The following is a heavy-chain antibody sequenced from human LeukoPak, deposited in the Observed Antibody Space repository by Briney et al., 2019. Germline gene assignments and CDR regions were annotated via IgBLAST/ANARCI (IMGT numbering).Heavy chain of an antibody. CDR1: GFTFSSYE. Sequence: GGSLRLSCAASGFTFSSYEMNWVRQAPGKGLEWVSYISSSGSTIYYADSVKGRFTISRDNAKNSLYLQMNSLRAEDTAVYYCARGGYYDSSGYYPTFDYWGQGTLVTVSS. CDR3: ARGGYYDSSGYYPTFDY. D-gene: IGHD3-22*01. J-gene: IGHJ4*02. V-gene: IGHV3-48*03. CDR2: ISSSGSTI.